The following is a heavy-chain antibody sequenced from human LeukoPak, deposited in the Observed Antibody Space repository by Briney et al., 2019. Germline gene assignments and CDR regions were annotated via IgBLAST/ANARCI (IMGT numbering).Heavy chain of an antibody. D-gene: IGHD1-26*01. CDR2: ISSDGKSN. CDR3: ARGRGGNYYNYFDY. J-gene: IGHJ4*02. Sequence: GGSLRLSRAASGFTFSTYALHWVRQAPGKGLEWVAVISSDGKSNFYADSVKGRFTISRDNSKNTLYLQMSSLKTEDTAVYYCARGRGGNYYNYFDYWGLGTLVTVSS. V-gene: IGHV3-30*04. CDR1: GFTFSTYA.